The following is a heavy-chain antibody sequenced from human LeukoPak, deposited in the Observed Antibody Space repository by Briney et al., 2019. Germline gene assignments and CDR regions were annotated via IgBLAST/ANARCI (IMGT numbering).Heavy chain of an antibody. CDR3: ARLATKYDFWSGYSPYNWFDP. CDR2: IYSSGTT. D-gene: IGHD3-3*01. V-gene: IGHV4-59*08. CDR1: DGSINGYY. Sequence: KPSETLSLTCTVSDGSINGYYWSWIRQPPGKRLEWIAFIYSSGTTNYNPSFMSRVTLSVDTSKNQLSLNLNSVTAADTAVYYCARLATKYDFWSGYSPYNWFDPWGQGTLVTVSS. J-gene: IGHJ5*02.